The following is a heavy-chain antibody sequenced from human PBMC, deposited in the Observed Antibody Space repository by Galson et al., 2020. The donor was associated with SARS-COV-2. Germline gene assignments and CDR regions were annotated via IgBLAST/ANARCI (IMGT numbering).Heavy chain of an antibody. CDR3: AKDRAFLEWSPLDV. CDR2: SRFDGSYE. D-gene: IGHD3-3*02. J-gene: IGHJ4*02. CDR1: GFTFNNHG. V-gene: IGHV3-30*02. Sequence: GESLKISCAASGFTFNNHGMHWVRQAPGKGLEWVAFSRFDGSYEYYAESVKGRFTISRDNSKNMLYLQMSSLRVEDTAVFYCAKDRAFLEWSPLDVWGQGILVTVSS.